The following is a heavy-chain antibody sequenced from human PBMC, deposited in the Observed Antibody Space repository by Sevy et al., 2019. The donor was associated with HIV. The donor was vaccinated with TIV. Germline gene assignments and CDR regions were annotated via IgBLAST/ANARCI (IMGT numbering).Heavy chain of an antibody. D-gene: IGHD2-2*01. V-gene: IGHV3-21*01. CDR2: ISSSSSYI. CDR3: AREGCSSTSCYSDY. CDR1: GFTFSSYS. Sequence: GGCLRLSCAASGFTFSSYSMNWVRQAPGKGLEWVSSISSSSSYIYYADSVKGRFTISRDNAKNSLYLQMNSLRAEDTAVYYCAREGCSSTSCYSDYWGQGTLVTVSS. J-gene: IGHJ4*02.